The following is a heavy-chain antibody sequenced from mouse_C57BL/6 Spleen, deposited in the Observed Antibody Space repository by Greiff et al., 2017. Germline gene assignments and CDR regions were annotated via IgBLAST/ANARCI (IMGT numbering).Heavy chain of an antibody. CDR3: ARWSYYYGSSYDWYFDV. V-gene: IGHV1-55*01. D-gene: IGHD1-1*01. J-gene: IGHJ1*03. CDR2: IYPGSGST. Sequence: QVQLQQSGAELVKPGASVKMSCKASGYTFTSYWITWVKQRPGQGLAWIGDIYPGSGSTNYNEKFKSKATLTVDTSSCTAYMQLSSLTSEDSAVYYCARWSYYYGSSYDWYFDVWGTGTTVTVSS. CDR1: GYTFTSYW.